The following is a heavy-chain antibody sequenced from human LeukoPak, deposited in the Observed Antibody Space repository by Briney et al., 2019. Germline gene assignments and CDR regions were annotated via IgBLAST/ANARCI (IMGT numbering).Heavy chain of an antibody. CDR3: ARDDYSSSWLDFDY. CDR1: GFTFSSYA. CDR2: KSYDGSNK. Sequence: GGSLRLSCAASGFTFSSYAMHWVRQAPGKGLEWVAVKSYDGSNKYYADSVKGRFTISRDNSKNTLYLQMNSLRAEDTAVYYCARDDYSSSWLDFDYWGQGTLVTVSS. V-gene: IGHV3-30*04. D-gene: IGHD6-13*01. J-gene: IGHJ4*02.